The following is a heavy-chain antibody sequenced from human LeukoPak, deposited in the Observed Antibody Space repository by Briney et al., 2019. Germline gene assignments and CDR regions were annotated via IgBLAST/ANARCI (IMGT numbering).Heavy chain of an antibody. CDR1: GGAISSSSYY. J-gene: IGHJ4*02. Sequence: SETLSLTCTVSGGAISSSSYYWGWIRQPPGKGLEWIGYIYYSGSTNYNPSLKSRVTISIDTSKNQFSLKLSSVTAADTAVYYCASSIAAAGTWEYFDYWGQGTLVTVSS. CDR2: IYYSGST. CDR3: ASSIAAAGTWEYFDY. V-gene: IGHV4-61*05. D-gene: IGHD6-13*01.